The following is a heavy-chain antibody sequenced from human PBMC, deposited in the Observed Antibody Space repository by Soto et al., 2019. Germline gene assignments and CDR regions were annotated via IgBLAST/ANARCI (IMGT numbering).Heavy chain of an antibody. V-gene: IGHV4-34*01. D-gene: IGHD3-10*01. CDR3: ARGSITMVRGVIYYYYGMDV. J-gene: IGHJ6*02. CDR2: INHSGST. Sequence: ASATLSLTCAVYGGSFSGYYWSWIRQPPGKGLEWIGEINHSGSTNYNPSLKSRVTISVDTSKNQFFLKLSSVTAADTAVYYCARGSITMVRGVIYYYYGMDVWGQGTTVTV. CDR1: GGSFSGYY.